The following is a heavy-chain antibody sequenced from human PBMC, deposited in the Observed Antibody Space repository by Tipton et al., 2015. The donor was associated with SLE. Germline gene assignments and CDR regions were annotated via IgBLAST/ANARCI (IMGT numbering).Heavy chain of an antibody. CDR2: IDYSGRT. D-gene: IGHD5-12*01. J-gene: IGHJ4*02. V-gene: IGHV4-39*07. Sequence: TLSLTCTVSGGSITSSGFYWGWFRQPPGKGLEWIGSIDYSGRTYYTPPLKSQVTISVDTSKTQFSLKLSSVTAADTAFYYCARRTSGYAPDYWGQGTLVTVSS. CDR1: GGSITSSGFY. CDR3: ARRTSGYAPDY.